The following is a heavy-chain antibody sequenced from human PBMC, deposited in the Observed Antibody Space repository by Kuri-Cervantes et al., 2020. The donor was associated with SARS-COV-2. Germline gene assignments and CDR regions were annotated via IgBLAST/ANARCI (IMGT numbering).Heavy chain of an antibody. J-gene: IGHJ4*02. Sequence: SETLSLTCTASGGSISSYYWSWIRQPPGKGLEWIGYIYYSGSTNYNSSLKSRVTISVDTSKNQFSLKLSSVTAADTAVYYCAREGLMGTMDYWGQGTLVTVSS. V-gene: IGHV4-59*12. CDR2: IYYSGST. CDR1: GGSISSYY. D-gene: IGHD2-8*01. CDR3: AREGLMGTMDY.